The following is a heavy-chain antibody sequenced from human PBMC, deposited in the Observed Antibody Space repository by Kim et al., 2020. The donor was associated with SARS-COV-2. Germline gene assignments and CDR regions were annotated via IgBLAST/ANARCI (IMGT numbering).Heavy chain of an antibody. CDR3: ARESGHMVVVVVAPYYYYYMGG. Sequence: SETLSLTCAVYGGSFSGYYWSWIRQPPGKGLEWIGEINHSGSTNYNPSLKSRVTISVHTSKNQFSLKLSSVTAADTAVYYCARESGHMVVVVVAPYYYYYMGGWGKGTTVTVSS. CDR1: GGSFSGYY. J-gene: IGHJ6*03. CDR2: INHSGST. V-gene: IGHV4-34*01. D-gene: IGHD2-15*01.